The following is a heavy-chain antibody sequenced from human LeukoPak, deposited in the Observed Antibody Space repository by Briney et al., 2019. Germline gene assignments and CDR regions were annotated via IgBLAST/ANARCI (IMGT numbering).Heavy chain of an antibody. V-gene: IGHV1-18*01. CDR3: ARDHSGVVISNWFVP. D-gene: IGHD3-3*01. J-gene: IGHJ5*02. Sequence: ASVNVSCKASGYTFTSYGISWVRQAPGQGLEWMGWISAYNGNTNYAQKLQGRVTMTTDTSTSTAYMELRSLRCDDTAVYYCARDHSGVVISNWFVPWGQGTLVIVSS. CDR2: ISAYNGNT. CDR1: GYTFTSYG.